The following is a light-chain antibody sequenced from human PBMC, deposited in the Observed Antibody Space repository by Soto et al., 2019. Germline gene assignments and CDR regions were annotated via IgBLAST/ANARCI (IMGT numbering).Light chain of an antibody. CDR1: SSDDGGYNY. CDR3: SSYTSSSTPYV. V-gene: IGLV2-14*01. J-gene: IGLJ1*01. Sequence: QSVLTQPASVSGSPGQSFTISCTGTSSDDGGYNYVSWYQQYPGKAPKLMIYDVSNRPSGVSNRFSGSKSGNTASLTISGLQAEDEADYYCSSYTSSSTPYVFGTGTKVTVL. CDR2: DVS.